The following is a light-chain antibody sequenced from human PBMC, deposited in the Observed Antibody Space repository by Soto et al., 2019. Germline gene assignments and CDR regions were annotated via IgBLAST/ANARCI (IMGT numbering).Light chain of an antibody. CDR1: QSVGRN. V-gene: IGKV3-11*01. J-gene: IGKJ3*01. CDR3: QQRNVWPPKFT. Sequence: EILLTQSPAPLSLSPGQRATRSCRACQSVGRNLAWHQQKPCQAPRLLIYDASNRAIGIPARFSGSGSGTDFTLTISSLEPEDVAVYYCQQRNVWPPKFTFGPGTIVDIQ. CDR2: DAS.